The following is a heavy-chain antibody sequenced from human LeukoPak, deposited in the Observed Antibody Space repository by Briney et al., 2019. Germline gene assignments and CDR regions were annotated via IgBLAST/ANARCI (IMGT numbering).Heavy chain of an antibody. CDR1: GDTFSSYY. J-gene: IGHJ3*02. CDR2: INPSGGST. V-gene: IGHV1-46*01. D-gene: IGHD3-10*01. CDR3: ATVGFGDSDAFDI. Sequence: ASVKVSCKASGDTFSSYYMHWVRQAPGQGLEWMGIINPSGGSTNYAQKFQGRVTMTEDTSTDTAYVELSSLRSEDTAVYYCATVGFGDSDAFDIWGQGTMVTVSS.